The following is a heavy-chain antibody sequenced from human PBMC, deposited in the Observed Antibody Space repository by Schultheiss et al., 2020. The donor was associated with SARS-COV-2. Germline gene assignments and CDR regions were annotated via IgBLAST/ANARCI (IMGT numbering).Heavy chain of an antibody. D-gene: IGHD5-12*01. Sequence: GGSLRLSCAASGFTFSSYGMHWVRQAPGKGLEWVAVISYDGNNEYYADSVKGRFTISRDNSKHTLFLQMNSLGAGDTAVYYCARDQNGYGINVYYFDYWGQGTLVTVSS. CDR1: GFTFSSYG. J-gene: IGHJ4*02. V-gene: IGHV3-30*03. CDR2: ISYDGNNE. CDR3: ARDQNGYGINVYYFDY.